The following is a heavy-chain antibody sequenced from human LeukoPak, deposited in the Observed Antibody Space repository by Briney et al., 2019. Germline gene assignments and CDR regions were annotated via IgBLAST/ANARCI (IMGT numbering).Heavy chain of an antibody. CDR2: ITNSSGYT. Sequence: GGSLRLSCAASGFIFSNYIMNWVRQAPGKGLEWVSSITNSSGYTYYADSVRGRFTISRDNAKNSLYLQMNSLRAEDTAVYYCARSYEGSGFSDWGQGILVTVSS. D-gene: IGHD3-3*01. CDR3: ARSYEGSGFSD. CDR1: GFIFSNYI. V-gene: IGHV3-21*01. J-gene: IGHJ4*02.